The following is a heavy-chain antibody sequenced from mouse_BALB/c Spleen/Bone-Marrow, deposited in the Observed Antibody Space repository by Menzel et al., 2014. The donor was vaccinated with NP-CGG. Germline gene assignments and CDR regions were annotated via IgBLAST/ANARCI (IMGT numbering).Heavy chain of an antibody. J-gene: IGHJ4*01. CDR3: ARRGDYYGNYADY. D-gene: IGHD2-1*01. CDR1: GYSITSGYS. V-gene: IGHV3-1*02. Sequence: EVKLMESGPDLVKPSQSLSLPCTVTGYSITSGYSWHWIRQFPGNKLEWMGYIRYSGSTNYNPSLKSRISITRDTSKNHFFLQLNSVTTEDTATYYCARRGDYYGNYADYWGQGTSVTVSS. CDR2: IRYSGST.